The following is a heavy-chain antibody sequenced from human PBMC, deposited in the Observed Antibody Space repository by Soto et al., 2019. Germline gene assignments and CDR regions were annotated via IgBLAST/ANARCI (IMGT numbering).Heavy chain of an antibody. CDR2: IVVGSGNT. CDR3: TRSPLKTPGTLKN. CDR1: GFTFTSSA. V-gene: IGHV1-58*01. Sequence: GASVKVSCKASGFTFTSSAVQWVRQARGQRLEWIGWIVVGSGNTNYAQKFQERVTITRDMSTSTAYMELSFVTAADTAMYYCTRSPLKTPGTLKNWGREALLTVSS. J-gene: IGHJ4*02.